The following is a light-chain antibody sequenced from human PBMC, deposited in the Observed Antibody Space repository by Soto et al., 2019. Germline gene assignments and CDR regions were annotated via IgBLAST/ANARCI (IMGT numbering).Light chain of an antibody. CDR2: DAS. J-gene: IGKJ1*01. CDR1: QSVSTS. V-gene: IGKV1-5*01. CDR3: QQYNSYPS. Sequence: DIQMTQSPSTLSASVGDRLTITCRASQSVSTSLAWYQQKPGIAPKLLIYDASSLESGVPSRFSGSGSGTEFTLTISSLQPDDFATYYCQQYNSYPSFGQGTKV.